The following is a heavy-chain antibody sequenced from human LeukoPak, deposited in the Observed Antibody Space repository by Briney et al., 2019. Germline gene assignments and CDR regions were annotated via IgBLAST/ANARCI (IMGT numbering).Heavy chain of an antibody. CDR2: IYTSGST. J-gene: IGHJ5*02. CDR3: ARTPRDCSSTSCYFWFDP. CDR1: GGSISSYY. Sequence: PSETLSLTCTVSGGSISSYYWSWIRQPAGKGLEWIGRIYTSGSTNYNPYLKSRVTMSVDTSKNQFSLKLSSVTAADTAVYYCARTPRDCSSTSCYFWFDPWGQGTLVTVSS. V-gene: IGHV4-4*07. D-gene: IGHD2-2*01.